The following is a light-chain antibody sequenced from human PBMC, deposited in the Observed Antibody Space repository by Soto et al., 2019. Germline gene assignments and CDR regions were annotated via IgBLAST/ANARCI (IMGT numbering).Light chain of an antibody. V-gene: IGKV3-15*01. CDR1: QSVSNN. CDR3: PQYNNWWT. Sequence: EIVMTQSPATLSVSPGERATLSCRASQSVSNNLAWYQKTPGQAPRPLIYGASTRATGIPARFSGSGSWTEITLTISSLQSEDFPFYDEPQYNNWWTFGQGTRVDIK. CDR2: GAS. J-gene: IGKJ1*01.